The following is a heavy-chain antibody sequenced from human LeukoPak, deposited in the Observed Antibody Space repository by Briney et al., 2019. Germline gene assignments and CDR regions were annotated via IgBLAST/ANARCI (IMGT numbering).Heavy chain of an antibody. D-gene: IGHD6-13*01. J-gene: IGHJ3*02. CDR2: ISGTGGST. CDR1: GFTFSGYA. CDR3: AKDNIAAAATDAFDI. Sequence: PGGSLRLSCAASGFTFSGYAMSWGRQAPGKGLEWVSTISGTGGSTYYADSVKGRVTISSDNSKNTLSLQMNSLRAEDTAVYYCAKDNIAAAATDAFDIWGQGTMVTVSS. V-gene: IGHV3-23*01.